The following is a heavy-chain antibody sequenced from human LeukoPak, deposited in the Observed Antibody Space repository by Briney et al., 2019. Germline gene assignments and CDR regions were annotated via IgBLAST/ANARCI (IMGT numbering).Heavy chain of an antibody. CDR1: GFTFSSYS. CDR3: VRDRDYCDSSSYYAYYYYMDV. D-gene: IGHD3-22*01. J-gene: IGHJ6*03. Sequence: GGSLRLSCAASGFTFSSYSINWVRQAPGKGLEWVLYISRRSTTIYYADSVKGRFTVSSDDAENSVYLQMYSLRPEDTAVYYCVRDRDYCDSSSYYAYYYYMDVWGKGTAVTVSS. CDR2: ISRRSTTI. V-gene: IGHV3-48*01.